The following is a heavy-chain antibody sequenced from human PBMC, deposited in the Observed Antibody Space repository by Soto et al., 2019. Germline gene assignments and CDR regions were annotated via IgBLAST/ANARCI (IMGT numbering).Heavy chain of an antibody. CDR3: TRQGGDF. CDR1: GYTFSSYD. CDR2: ISGFNAGT. J-gene: IGHJ4*02. Sequence: ASVKVSCKASGYTFSSYDINWVRQAPGQGLEWMGWISGFNAGTKYAEKFQGRITVSRDTLSTTVYMELRSLRSDDTAIYYCTRQGGDFWGQGTTVTVSS. D-gene: IGHD2-15*01. V-gene: IGHV1-18*01.